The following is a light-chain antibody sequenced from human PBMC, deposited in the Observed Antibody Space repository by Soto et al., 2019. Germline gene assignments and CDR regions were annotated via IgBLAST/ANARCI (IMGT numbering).Light chain of an antibody. CDR1: QGIRND. J-gene: IGKJ1*01. V-gene: IGKV1-6*01. CDR3: LQDYNYPLT. Sequence: AIQMTQSPSSLSASVGDRVTITCRASQGIRNDLGWYQQRPGKAPNLLIYVASSLQSGVPSRFSGSGSGTDFNLTISSLQPEDFATYYCLQDYNYPLTFGQGTKVEIK. CDR2: VAS.